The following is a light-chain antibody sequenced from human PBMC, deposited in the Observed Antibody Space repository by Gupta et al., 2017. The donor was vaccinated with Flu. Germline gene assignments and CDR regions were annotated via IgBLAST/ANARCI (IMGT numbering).Light chain of an antibody. CDR2: NDS. J-gene: IGLJ3*02. V-gene: IGLV3-21*02. Sequence: SYVLTQPPSVSVAPGQTARITCGGNHIGSKSVHWYQQKPGQAPVLVIYNDSDRPSGVPERFSGSNSGNTASLTISRVEAGDEADYYCQVWDSSSDHPVFGGGTKLTVL. CDR1: HIGSKS. CDR3: QVWDSSSDHPV.